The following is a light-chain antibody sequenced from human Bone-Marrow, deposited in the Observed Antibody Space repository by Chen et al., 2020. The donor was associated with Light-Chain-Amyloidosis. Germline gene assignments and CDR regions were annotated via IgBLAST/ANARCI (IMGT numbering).Light chain of an antibody. CDR1: SSDVGAHKY. CDR2: DVI. J-gene: IGLJ1*01. CDR3: SSYTTSDSYV. Sequence: QSALTQPASVSGSPGQSITISCTGGSSDVGAHKYVSWYQQLPGKAPKLIIYDVINRPSGVSDRFSGSMSGNTASLTISWLQAEDESDVSCSSYTTSDSYVFGTGNKVSVL. V-gene: IGLV2-14*03.